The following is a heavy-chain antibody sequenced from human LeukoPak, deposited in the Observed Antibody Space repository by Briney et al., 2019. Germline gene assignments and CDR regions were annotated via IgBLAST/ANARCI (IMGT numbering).Heavy chain of an antibody. V-gene: IGHV1-2*02. Sequence: VASVKVSFKASGYTFTGYYLHWVRQAPGQGLEWMGWINPNSGGTDYAQKFQGRVTTTRDTSISTVYMELSRLRSDDTAVYYCAREGYCTGGTCFDNWGQGTLVTVSS. CDR2: INPNSGGT. CDR3: AREGYCTGGTCFDN. J-gene: IGHJ4*02. D-gene: IGHD2-8*02. CDR1: GYTFTGYY.